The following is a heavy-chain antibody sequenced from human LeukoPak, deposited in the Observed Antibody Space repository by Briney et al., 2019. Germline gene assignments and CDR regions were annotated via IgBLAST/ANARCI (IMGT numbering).Heavy chain of an antibody. D-gene: IGHD3-22*01. CDR1: GFTFNTYT. CDR2: IKQDGSEK. Sequence: GGSLRLSCVASGFTFNTYTMNWVRQAPGKGLEWVANIKQDGSEKYYVDSVKGRFTISRDNAKNSLYLQMNSLRAEDTAVYYCARTRYYYDSSGYFDYWGQGTLVTVSS. J-gene: IGHJ4*02. CDR3: ARTRYYYDSSGYFDY. V-gene: IGHV3-7*01.